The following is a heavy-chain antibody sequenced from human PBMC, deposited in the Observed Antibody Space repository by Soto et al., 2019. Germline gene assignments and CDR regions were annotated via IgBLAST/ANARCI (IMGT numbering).Heavy chain of an antibody. CDR3: ARLRGHGAFDI. V-gene: IGHV4-59*01. CDR1: GGSISSYY. CDR2: IYYSGST. J-gene: IGHJ3*02. Sequence: PSETLSLTCTVSGGSISSYYWSWIRQPPGKGLEWIGYIYYSGSTNYNPSLKSRVTISVDTSKNQFPLKLSSVTAADTAVYYCARLRGHGAFDICGQGTMVTVSS.